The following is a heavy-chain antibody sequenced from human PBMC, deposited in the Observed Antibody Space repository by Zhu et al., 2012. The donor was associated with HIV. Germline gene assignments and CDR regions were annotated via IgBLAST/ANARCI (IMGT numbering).Heavy chain of an antibody. V-gene: IGHV4-59*01. CDR2: IYNSGNT. CDR3: ARGLTVVTPASDAFDI. Sequence: QVQLQESGPGLVKPSETLSLTCTVSRASISTYYWNWIRQPPGKGLEWIGFIYNSGNTNYSPSLKSRVSISVDTSKNQFSLNLTSVTTADTAVYYCARGLTVVTPASDAFDIWGQGTSGHRLF. D-gene: IGHD4-23*01. CDR1: RASISTYY. J-gene: IGHJ3*02.